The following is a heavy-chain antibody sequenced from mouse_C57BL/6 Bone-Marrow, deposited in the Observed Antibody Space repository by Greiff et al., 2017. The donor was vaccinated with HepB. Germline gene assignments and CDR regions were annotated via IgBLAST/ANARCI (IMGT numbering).Heavy chain of an antibody. J-gene: IGHJ3*01. Sequence: QVQLKQSGAELVRPGTSVKVSCKASGYAFTNYLIEWVKQRPGQGLEWIGVINPGSGGTNYNEKFKGKATLTADKSSSTAYMQLSSLTSEDSAVYFCARDYDGPWFAYWGQGTLVTVSA. V-gene: IGHV1-54*01. CDR1: GYAFTNYL. CDR3: ARDYDGPWFAY. D-gene: IGHD2-4*01. CDR2: INPGSGGT.